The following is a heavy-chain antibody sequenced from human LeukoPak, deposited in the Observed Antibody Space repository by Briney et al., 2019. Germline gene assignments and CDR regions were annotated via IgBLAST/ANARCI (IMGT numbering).Heavy chain of an antibody. J-gene: IGHJ6*03. CDR3: ARQARHTYDFWSGYYSVYMDV. Sequence: GESLKISCKGSGYSFTSYWIGWVRQMPGKGLEWMGIIYPGDSDTRYSPSFQGQVTISADKSISTAYLQWSSLKASDTAMYYCARQARHTYDFWSGYYSVYMDVWGKGTTVTVSS. CDR1: GYSFTSYW. CDR2: IYPGDSDT. V-gene: IGHV5-51*01. D-gene: IGHD3-3*01.